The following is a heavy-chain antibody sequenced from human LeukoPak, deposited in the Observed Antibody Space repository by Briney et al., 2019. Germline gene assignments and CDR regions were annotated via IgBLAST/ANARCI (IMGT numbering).Heavy chain of an antibody. D-gene: IGHD2-8*01. CDR2: ISTNKGNT. Sequence: ASVKVSCNASRYMFTSYGISWVRQAPGQGLEWMGWISTNKGNTNYAQRLQGRVTMTTDTSTSTAYMELRSLRSDDTAIYYCVREIQWRFDPWGQGTLVTVSS. V-gene: IGHV1-18*01. CDR1: RYMFTSYG. CDR3: VREIQWRFDP. J-gene: IGHJ5*02.